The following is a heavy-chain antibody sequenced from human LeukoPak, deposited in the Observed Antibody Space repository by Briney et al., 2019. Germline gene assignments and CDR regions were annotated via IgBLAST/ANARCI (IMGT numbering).Heavy chain of an antibody. V-gene: IGHV3-53*01. CDR1: GFTVGSSY. D-gene: IGHD1-26*01. CDR3: ARLSGSYYEADY. CDR2: IYSGGST. Sequence: TGGSLRLSCAAPGFTVGSSYMGWVRQAPGKGLEWVSVIYSGGSTYYADSMKGRFTLSRDNSKNTLYLQMNSLRAEDTAVYYCARLSGSYYEADYWGQGTLVTVSS. J-gene: IGHJ4*02.